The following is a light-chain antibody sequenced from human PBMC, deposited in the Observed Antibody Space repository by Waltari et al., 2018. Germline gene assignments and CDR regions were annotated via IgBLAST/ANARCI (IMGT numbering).Light chain of an antibody. CDR2: AAS. J-gene: IGKJ2*01. V-gene: IGKV1-9*01. CDR3: QQLNSYLRT. Sequence: DFQLTQSPSFLSASVGDRVTIPCRASQGISSYLAWYQQKPGKAPKLLIYAASTLQSGVPSRFSGSGSGTEVTLTISSLQPEDFATYYCQQLNSYLRTFGQGTKLEIK. CDR1: QGISSY.